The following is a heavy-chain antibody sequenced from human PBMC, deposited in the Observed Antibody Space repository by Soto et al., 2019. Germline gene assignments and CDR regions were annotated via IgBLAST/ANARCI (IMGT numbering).Heavy chain of an antibody. V-gene: IGHV4-4*07. J-gene: IGHJ6*02. Sequence: SETLSLTCNVSGGSIRSNYWSWIRQPAGKALEWIGRIYTSGTTNYNPSLKSRATMLIDTSKNQFSLILSSVTAADTGVYYCAREGASGFGMDVWGQGTTVTISS. CDR3: AREGASGFGMDV. D-gene: IGHD1-26*01. CDR1: GGSIRSNY. CDR2: IYTSGTT.